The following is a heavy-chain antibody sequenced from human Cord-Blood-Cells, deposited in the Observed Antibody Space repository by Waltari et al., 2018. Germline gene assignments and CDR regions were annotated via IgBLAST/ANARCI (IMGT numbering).Heavy chain of an antibody. CDR1: GYTFTSYA. V-gene: IGHV1-3*01. D-gene: IGHD3-10*01. J-gene: IGHJ4*02. Sequence: QVQLVQSGAEVKKPGASVKVSCKASGYTFTSYAMHWVRQAPGQRLEWMGWINAGNGNTKYSQKFQGRVTITRDTSASTAYMELSSLRSEDTSVYYCARVVLWFGELYYFDYGGQGTLVTVSS. CDR3: ARVVLWFGELYYFDY. CDR2: INAGNGNT.